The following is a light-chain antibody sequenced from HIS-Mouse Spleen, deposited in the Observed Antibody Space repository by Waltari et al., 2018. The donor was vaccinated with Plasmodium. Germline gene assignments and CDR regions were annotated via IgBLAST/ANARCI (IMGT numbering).Light chain of an antibody. CDR3: QQYNNWSFT. V-gene: IGKV3-15*01. CDR1: QSFSSN. J-gene: IGKJ3*01. Sequence: EIVMTPSPATLSVSPGERATRTCRASQSFSSNLAWYQQKPGQAPRLLIYGASTRANGIPARFSGSGSGTEFTLTISSLQSEDFAVYYCQQYNNWSFTFGPGTKVDIK. CDR2: GAS.